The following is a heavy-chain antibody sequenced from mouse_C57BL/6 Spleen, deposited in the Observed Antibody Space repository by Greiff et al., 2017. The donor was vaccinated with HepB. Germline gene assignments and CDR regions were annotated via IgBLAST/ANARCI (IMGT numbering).Heavy chain of an antibody. Sequence: EVQRVESGGGLVKPGGSLKLSCAASGFTFSDYGMHWVRQAPEKGLEWVAYISSGSSTIYYADTVKGRFTISRDNAKNTLFLQRTSLRSEDTAMYDCAGGLSAGFAYWGQGTLVTVSA. V-gene: IGHV5-17*01. CDR3: AGGLSAGFAY. CDR2: ISSGSSTI. CDR1: GFTFSDYG. D-gene: IGHD3-3*01. J-gene: IGHJ3*01.